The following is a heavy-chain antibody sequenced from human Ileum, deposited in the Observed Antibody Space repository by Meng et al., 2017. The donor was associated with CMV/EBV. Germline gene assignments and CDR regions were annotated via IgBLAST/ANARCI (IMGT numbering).Heavy chain of an antibody. CDR1: GFTFSGYY. CDR2: INSKNDGT. Sequence: QVQRVQSGAGVKKPGASVKVSCTTSGFTFSGYYIHWVRQAPGQGLEWMGWINSKNDGTNYARKFQGRVTMTRETSISTAHMELSGLMSDDTAVYYCVRSSGWSRFDYWGQGTLVTVSS. D-gene: IGHD6-19*01. V-gene: IGHV1-2*02. J-gene: IGHJ4*02. CDR3: VRSSGWSRFDY.